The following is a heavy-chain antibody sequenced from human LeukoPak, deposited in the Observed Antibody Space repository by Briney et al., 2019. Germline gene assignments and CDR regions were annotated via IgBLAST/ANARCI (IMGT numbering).Heavy chain of an antibody. CDR1: VRSFSRYY. V-gene: IGHV4-34*01. CDR2: INNSGTT. J-gene: IGHJ3*02. Sequence: PSDTLSLPCAVYVRSFSRYYWSWIRQPPGKALEWIEKINNSGTTNYNPSLKSRVTISVDTSKNQFSLKLSSVTAADTAVYYCATCGSYYAFDIWGQGTMVTVSS. D-gene: IGHD1-26*01. CDR3: ATCGSYYAFDI.